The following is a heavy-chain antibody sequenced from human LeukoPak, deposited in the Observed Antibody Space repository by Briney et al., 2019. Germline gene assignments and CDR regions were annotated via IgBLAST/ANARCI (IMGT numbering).Heavy chain of an antibody. V-gene: IGHV3-48*03. Sequence: GGSLRLSCAASGFTFSSYEMNWVRQAPGKGLEWVSYISSSGSTIYYADSVKGRFTISRDNAKNSLYLQMNSLRAEDTAVYYCAKDGSYYDSSGYYLGYYYYYMDVWGKGTTVTISS. CDR1: GFTFSSYE. CDR3: AKDGSYYDSSGYYLGYYYYYMDV. CDR2: ISSSGSTI. J-gene: IGHJ6*03. D-gene: IGHD3-22*01.